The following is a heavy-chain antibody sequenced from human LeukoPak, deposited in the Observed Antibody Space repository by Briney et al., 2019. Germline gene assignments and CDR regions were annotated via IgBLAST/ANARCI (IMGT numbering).Heavy chain of an antibody. CDR2: IYYSKNT. J-gene: IGHJ4*02. D-gene: IGHD5-18*01. V-gene: IGHV4-39*01. Sequence: SETLSLTCTVSGGSISSSSAYWGWIRQPPGKGLEWIGSIYYSKNTYYNPSLKSRVTISADTSKNQFSLTLGSASATDTAVYYCVSPRGFSYGYFDYWGQGTLVTVSS. CDR3: VSPRGFSYGYFDY. CDR1: GGSISSSSAY.